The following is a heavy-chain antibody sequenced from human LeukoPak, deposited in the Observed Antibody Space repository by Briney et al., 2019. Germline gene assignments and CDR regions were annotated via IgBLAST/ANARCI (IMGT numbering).Heavy chain of an antibody. Sequence: PGGSPRLSCAASGFILSSYDMHWVRQPPGKGLEWLAVISRDGRIKYHADSVRGRFTISRDNSHNTLYLQMNTLRAEDTAVYYCARHFTTGSIDHWGQGNLVTVSS. CDR1: GFILSSYD. J-gene: IGHJ4*02. V-gene: IGHV3-30*04. CDR2: ISRDGRIK. CDR3: ARHFTTGSIDH. D-gene: IGHD3-9*01.